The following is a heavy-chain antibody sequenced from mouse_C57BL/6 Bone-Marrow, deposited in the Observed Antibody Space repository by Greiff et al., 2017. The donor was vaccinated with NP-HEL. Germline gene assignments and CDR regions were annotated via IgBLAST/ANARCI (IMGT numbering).Heavy chain of an antibody. J-gene: IGHJ4*01. CDR1: GYTFTDYY. V-gene: IGHV1-76*01. CDR3: ARGDGNYFYAMDD. D-gene: IGHD2-1*01. Sequence: QVQLQQSGAELVRPGASVKLSCKASGYTFTDYYINWVKQRPGQGLEWIARIYPGSGNTYYNEKFKGKATLTAEKSSSTAYMQLSSLTSEDSAVYVCARGDGNYFYAMDDWGQGTSVTVSS. CDR2: IYPGSGNT.